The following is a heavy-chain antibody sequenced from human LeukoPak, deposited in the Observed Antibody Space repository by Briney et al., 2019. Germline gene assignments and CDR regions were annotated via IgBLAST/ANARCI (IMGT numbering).Heavy chain of an antibody. CDR1: RFTFSNYW. Sequence: GGSLRLSCAASRFTFSNYWMSWGRQGPGKGLEWVANVKQDGSEKYYADSVKGRCTISRDNSKNTLYLQMNSLRAEDTAVYYCAKSSSGWYGGFDYWGQGTLVTVSS. J-gene: IGHJ4*02. D-gene: IGHD6-19*01. CDR3: AKSSSGWYGGFDY. CDR2: VKQDGSEK. V-gene: IGHV3-7*02.